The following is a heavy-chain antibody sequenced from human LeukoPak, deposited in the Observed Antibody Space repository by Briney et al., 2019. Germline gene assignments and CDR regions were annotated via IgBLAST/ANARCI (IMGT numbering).Heavy chain of an antibody. CDR3: ARDGTASYYDSSGYYDY. J-gene: IGHJ4*02. V-gene: IGHV1-2*02. CDR2: IDPKSGGT. Sequence: ASVKVSCKASGYTFTAYYLHWVRQAPGQGLEWMGWIDPKSGGTKIAQKFQGRVTMTRDTSISTAYMELSRLRSDDTAVYYCARDGTASYYDSSGYYDYWGQGTLVTVSS. D-gene: IGHD3-22*01. CDR1: GYTFTAYY.